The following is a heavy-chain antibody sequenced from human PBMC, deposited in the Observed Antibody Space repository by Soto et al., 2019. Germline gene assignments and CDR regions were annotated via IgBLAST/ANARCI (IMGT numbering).Heavy chain of an antibody. J-gene: IGHJ4*02. CDR1: GFTFSSYG. Sequence: QVQLVESGGGVVQPGRSLRLSCAASGFTFSSYGMHWVRQAPGKGLEWVAVISYDGSNKYYADSVKGRFTISRDNSKNTLYLQMNSLRAEDTAVYYCAKDVSIAVAQEVGFYFDYWGQGTLVTVSS. CDR3: AKDVSIAVAQEVGFYFDY. D-gene: IGHD6-19*01. CDR2: ISYDGSNK. V-gene: IGHV3-30*18.